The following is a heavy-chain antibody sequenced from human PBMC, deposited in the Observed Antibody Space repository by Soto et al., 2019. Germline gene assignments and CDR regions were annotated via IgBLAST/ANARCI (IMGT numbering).Heavy chain of an antibody. Sequence: SETLSLTCTVSGGSISSYYWSWIRQPPGKGLEWIGYIYYSGSTNYNPSLKSRVTISVDTSKNQFSLKLSSVTAADTAVYYCAIALLRERVTPLYVMDVWGQGTTVTVSS. CDR3: AIALLRERVTPLYVMDV. CDR1: GGSISSYY. J-gene: IGHJ6*02. V-gene: IGHV4-59*01. D-gene: IGHD3-22*01. CDR2: IYYSGST.